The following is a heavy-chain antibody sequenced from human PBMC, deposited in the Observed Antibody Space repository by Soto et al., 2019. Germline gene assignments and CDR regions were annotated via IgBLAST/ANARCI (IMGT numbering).Heavy chain of an antibody. D-gene: IGHD3-3*01. CDR3: AREITIFGVAAAGGWFDP. CDR1: GGSISSYY. J-gene: IGHJ5*02. CDR2: IYYSGST. V-gene: IGHV4-59*01. Sequence: SETLSLTCTVSGGSISSYYWSWIRQPPGKGLEWIGYIYYSGSTNYNPSLKSRVTISVDTSKNQFSLKLSSVTAADTAVYYCAREITIFGVAAAGGWFDPWGQGTLVTVST.